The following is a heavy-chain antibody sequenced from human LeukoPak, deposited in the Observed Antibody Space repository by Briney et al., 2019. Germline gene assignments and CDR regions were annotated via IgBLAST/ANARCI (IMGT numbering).Heavy chain of an antibody. J-gene: IGHJ4*02. CDR1: GGTFSSYA. CDR2: ISAYNGNT. D-gene: IGHD5-12*01. Sequence: ASVKVSCKASGGTFSSYAISWVRQAPGQGVEWMGWISAYNGNTNYAQKLRGRVTMPTDTSTSTAYMELRSLRSDDTAVYYCASKGRGYDFFDYWGQGTLVTVSS. CDR3: ASKGRGYDFFDY. V-gene: IGHV1-18*01.